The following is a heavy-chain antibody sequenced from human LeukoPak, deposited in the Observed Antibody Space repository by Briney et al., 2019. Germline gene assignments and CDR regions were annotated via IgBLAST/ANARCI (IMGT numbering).Heavy chain of an antibody. Sequence: GGSLRLSCAASGFTFSSAGMTWVRQAPGKGLEWVSTITFSGLGLYYADSVKGRFTISRDNSKNMVYLQMNNLRAEDTAIYYCATDYYVSGSYYRLFYWGQGTLVTVSS. J-gene: IGHJ4*02. CDR1: GFTFSSAG. CDR2: ITFSGLGL. CDR3: ATDYYVSGSYYRLFY. D-gene: IGHD3-10*01. V-gene: IGHV3-23*01.